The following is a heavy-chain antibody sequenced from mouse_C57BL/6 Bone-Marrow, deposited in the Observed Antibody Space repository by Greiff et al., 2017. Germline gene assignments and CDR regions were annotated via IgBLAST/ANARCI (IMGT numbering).Heavy chain of an antibody. D-gene: IGHD2-1*01. CDR2: ISSGSSTI. Sequence: EVQLVESGGGLVKPGGSLKLSCAASGFTFSDYGMHWVRQAPEKGLEWVAYISSGSSTIYYADTVKGRFTIPRDNAKNTLFLQMTSLRSEDTAMYYCARSGFYYGYFDYWGQGTTLTVSS. CDR3: ARSGFYYGYFDY. V-gene: IGHV5-17*01. J-gene: IGHJ2*01. CDR1: GFTFSDYG.